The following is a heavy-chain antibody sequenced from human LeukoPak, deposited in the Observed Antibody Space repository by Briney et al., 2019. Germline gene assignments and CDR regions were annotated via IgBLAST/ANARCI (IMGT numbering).Heavy chain of an antibody. CDR3: ARGLRVARVRGSHYFDY. J-gene: IGHJ4*02. Sequence: ASVKVSCKASGYTFTSYDINWVRQATGQGLEWMGWMNPNSGNTGYAQKFQGRVTMTRNTSISTAYMELSSMRSEDTAVYYCARGLRVARVRGSHYFDYWGQGTLVTVSS. V-gene: IGHV1-8*01. CDR1: GYTFTSYD. D-gene: IGHD3-10*01. CDR2: MNPNSGNT.